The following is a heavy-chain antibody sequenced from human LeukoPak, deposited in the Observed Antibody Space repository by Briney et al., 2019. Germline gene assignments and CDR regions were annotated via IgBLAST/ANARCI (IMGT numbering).Heavy chain of an antibody. Sequence: GESLKISCKGSGYSFTNYWIGWVRQMAGKGLEWMGIIFPGDSDTRYSPSFQGQVTISVDKSINTAYLQWSSLKASDTAMYYCARFPTDSSSLFDYWGQGTLVTVSS. CDR3: ARFPTDSSSLFDY. CDR1: GYSFTNYW. CDR2: IFPGDSDT. D-gene: IGHD6-13*01. V-gene: IGHV5-51*01. J-gene: IGHJ4*02.